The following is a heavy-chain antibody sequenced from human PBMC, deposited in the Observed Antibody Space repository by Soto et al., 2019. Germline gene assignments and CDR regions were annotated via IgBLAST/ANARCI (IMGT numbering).Heavy chain of an antibody. Sequence: WTWIRPPPGKGLEWIGYIYYTGGTNYNPSLKSRVTISVDTSKNQFSLKLSSVTAADTAVYYCARYPSTGTFDYWGQGTLVTVSS. D-gene: IGHD1-1*01. CDR2: IYYTGGT. V-gene: IGHV4-59*01. J-gene: IGHJ4*02. CDR3: ARYPSTGTFDY.